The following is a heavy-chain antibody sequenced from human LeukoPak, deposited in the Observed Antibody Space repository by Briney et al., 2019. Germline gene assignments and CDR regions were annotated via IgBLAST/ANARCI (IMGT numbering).Heavy chain of an antibody. CDR1: GFTFSSYA. CDR2: ISGSGGST. Sequence: SGGSLGLSCAASGFTFSSYAMSWVRQAPGKGLEWVSAISGSGGSTYYADSVKGRFTISRDNSKNTLYLQMNSLRAEDTAVYYCAKFGKYIVVVPAPHLGVDYWGQGTLVTVSS. J-gene: IGHJ4*02. CDR3: AKFGKYIVVVPAPHLGVDY. V-gene: IGHV3-23*01. D-gene: IGHD2-2*01.